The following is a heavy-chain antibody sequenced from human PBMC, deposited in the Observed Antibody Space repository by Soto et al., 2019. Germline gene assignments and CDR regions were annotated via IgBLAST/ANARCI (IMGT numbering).Heavy chain of an antibody. D-gene: IGHD2-2*01. CDR3: ATGGYRNWFDP. J-gene: IGHJ5*02. Sequence: QVQLVQSGAEVKKPGASVKVACRISGDSLTDLSIHWVRQAPGKGLEGMGGFDYEDDEAIYAQKFQGRATMTEDTSTGTDYMELSSLTYEDTAVYYCATGGYRNWFDPWGQGTLVTVSS. CDR2: FDYEDDEA. V-gene: IGHV1-24*01. CDR1: GDSLTDLS.